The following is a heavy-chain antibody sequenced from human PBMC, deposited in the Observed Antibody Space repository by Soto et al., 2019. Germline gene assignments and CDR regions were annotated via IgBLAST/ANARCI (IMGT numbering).Heavy chain of an antibody. V-gene: IGHV3-7*03. J-gene: IGHJ4*02. CDR3: ASATVGRGGVAY. CDR1: GFTFSNHW. CDR2: IKLDGSEK. D-gene: IGHD3-16*01. Sequence: PGGSLRLSCAASGFTFSNHWMSWVRQVPGKGLEWVANIKLDGSEKYYVDSVKGRFTISRDNAKNSLYLQMNSLRAEDTAVYYCASATVGRGGVAYWGQGTLVTVSS.